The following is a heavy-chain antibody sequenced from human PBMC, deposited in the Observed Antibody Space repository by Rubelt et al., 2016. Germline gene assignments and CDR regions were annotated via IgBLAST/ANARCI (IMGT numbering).Heavy chain of an antibody. J-gene: IGHJ3*02. D-gene: IGHD6-19*01. CDR1: GYTFTSYA. Sequence: SGAEVKKPGASVKVSCKASGYTFTSYAMHWVRQAPGQRLEWMGWINAGNGNTNYAQKLQGRVTMTTDTSTSTAYMELRSLRSDDTAVDSCARTPRGDSSGPVEGPDAFDIWGQGTMVTVSS. V-gene: IGHV1-3*01. CDR3: ARTPRGDSSGPVEGPDAFDI. CDR2: INAGNGNT.